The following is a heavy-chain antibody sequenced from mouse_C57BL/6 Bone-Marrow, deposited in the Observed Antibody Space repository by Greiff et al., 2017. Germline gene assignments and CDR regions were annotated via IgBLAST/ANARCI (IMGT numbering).Heavy chain of an antibody. D-gene: IGHD2-1*01. V-gene: IGHV3-6*01. J-gene: IGHJ3*01. Sequence: LQESGPGLVKPSQSLSLTCSVTGYSITSGYYWNWIRQFPGNKLEWMGYISYDGSNNYNPSLKNRISITRDTSKNQFFLKLNSVTTEDTATYYCARLNYYGAYWGQGTLVTVSA. CDR1: GYSITSGYY. CDR3: ARLNYYGAY. CDR2: ISYDGSN.